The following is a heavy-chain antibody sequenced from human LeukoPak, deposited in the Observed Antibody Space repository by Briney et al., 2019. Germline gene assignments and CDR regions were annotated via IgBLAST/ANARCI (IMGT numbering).Heavy chain of an antibody. CDR3: AKGRGLVSPDDH. D-gene: IGHD3/OR15-3a*01. CDR1: GFTFSSHT. CDR2: ISNSGGST. J-gene: IGHJ4*02. Sequence: GGSLRLSCAASGFTFSSHTMTWVRQAPGKGLEWVSAISNSGGSTYYADSEKGRFTISRDNSKNTLYLQMNSLKAEGTAVYYCAKGRGLVSPDDHWGQGTLVTVSS. V-gene: IGHV3-23*01.